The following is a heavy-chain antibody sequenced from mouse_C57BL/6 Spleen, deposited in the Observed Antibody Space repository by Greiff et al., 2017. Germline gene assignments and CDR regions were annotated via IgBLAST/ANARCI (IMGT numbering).Heavy chain of an antibody. V-gene: IGHV1-15*01. CDR3: TRTGDGGFAY. Sequence: QVQLKQSGAELVRPGASVTLSCKASGYTFTDYEMHWVKQTPVHGLEWIGAIDPETGGTAYNQKFKGKAILTADTSSSTAYMELRSLTSEDSAVYYCTRTGDGGFAYWGQGTLVTVSA. CDR2: IDPETGGT. CDR1: GYTFTDYE. D-gene: IGHD3-3*01. J-gene: IGHJ3*01.